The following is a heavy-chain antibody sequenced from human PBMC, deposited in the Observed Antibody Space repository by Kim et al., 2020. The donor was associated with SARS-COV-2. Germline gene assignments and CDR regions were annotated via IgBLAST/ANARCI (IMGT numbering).Heavy chain of an antibody. J-gene: IGHJ4*02. CDR2: IYYSGST. Sequence: SETLSLTCTVSGGSISSSSYYWGWIRQPPGKGLEWIGSIYYSGSTYYNPSLKSRVTISVDTSKNQFSLKLSSVTAADTAVYYCARHYGGYLVYWGLGTLVAVSS. CDR3: ARHYGGYLVY. CDR1: GGSISSSSYY. D-gene: IGHD4-17*01. V-gene: IGHV4-39*01.